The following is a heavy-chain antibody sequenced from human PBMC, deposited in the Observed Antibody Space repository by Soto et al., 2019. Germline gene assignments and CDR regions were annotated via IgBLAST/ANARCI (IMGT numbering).Heavy chain of an antibody. Sequence: ASVKVSCKASGDTLSTYYMHWARQAPGQGLEWMGIINPSSGKTNYLQKLQGRVTMTTDTSTSTAYMELRSLRSDGTAVYYCAREGGSGGSRPPGMDVRGQGTTVTVSS. CDR3: AREGGSGGSRPPGMDV. CDR2: INPSSGKT. D-gene: IGHD3-10*01. V-gene: IGHV1-46*01. J-gene: IGHJ6*02. CDR1: GDTLSTYY.